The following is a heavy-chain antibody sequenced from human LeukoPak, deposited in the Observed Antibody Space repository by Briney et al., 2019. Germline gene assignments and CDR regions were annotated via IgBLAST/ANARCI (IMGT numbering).Heavy chain of an antibody. Sequence: SETLSLTCRVSGGSISSHYWSWIRQPSGKGLEYIGYIYYSGSTDYNPSLKSRVTISLDTSKNQFSLNLTSVTAADTAIYYCARRSGVLDSRDSRYYFDHWGQGTLVTVSS. J-gene: IGHJ4*02. CDR1: GGSISSHY. CDR3: ARRSGVLDSRDSRYYFDH. D-gene: IGHD3-22*01. V-gene: IGHV4-59*11. CDR2: IYYSGST.